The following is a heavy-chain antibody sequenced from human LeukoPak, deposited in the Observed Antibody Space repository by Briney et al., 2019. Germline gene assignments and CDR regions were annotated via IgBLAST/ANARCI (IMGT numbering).Heavy chain of an antibody. D-gene: IGHD3-22*01. Sequence: GGSLRLSCAASGFRFSTYWMTWVRQAAGKGLEWVANIKPDGSEKYYGDSVKGRFTISRDNAKNSLYLQMNSLRAEDTALYYCAKGSTYYYDSSGWYFDYWGQGTLVTVSS. CDR3: AKGSTYYYDSSGWYFDY. J-gene: IGHJ4*02. CDR2: IKPDGSEK. V-gene: IGHV3-7*03. CDR1: GFRFSTYW.